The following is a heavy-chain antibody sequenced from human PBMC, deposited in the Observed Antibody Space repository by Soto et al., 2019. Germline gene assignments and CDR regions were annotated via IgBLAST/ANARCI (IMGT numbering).Heavy chain of an antibody. D-gene: IGHD5-18*01. CDR2: INPNSGGT. CDR1: GYTFTGYY. J-gene: IGHJ4*02. CDR3: ARDKGYSYGQATDY. V-gene: IGHV1-2*04. Sequence: GASVKVSCKASGYTFTGYYMHWVRQAPGQGLEWMGWINPNSGGTNYAQKFQGWVTMTRDTSISTAYMELSRLRSDDTAVYYCARDKGYSYGQATDYWGQGTLVTVSS.